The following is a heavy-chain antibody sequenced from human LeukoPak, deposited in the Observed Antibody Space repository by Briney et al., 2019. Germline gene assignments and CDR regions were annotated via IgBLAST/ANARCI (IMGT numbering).Heavy chain of an antibody. J-gene: IGHJ4*02. Sequence: PSETLSLTCTVSGGSINSAGYYWSWIRQPAGKGLEWIGRIHPSGSTNYNPSLKSRVTISVDTSKNRFSLKLSSVTAADTAVYYCARVAGYDILTGYYTGGIWMFDYWGQGTLVTVSS. CDR1: GGSINSAGYY. CDR2: IHPSGST. CDR3: ARVAGYDILTGYYTGGIWMFDY. V-gene: IGHV4-61*02. D-gene: IGHD3-9*01.